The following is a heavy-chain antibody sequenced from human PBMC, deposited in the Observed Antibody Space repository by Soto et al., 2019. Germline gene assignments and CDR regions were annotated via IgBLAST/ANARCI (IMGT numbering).Heavy chain of an antibody. Sequence: QVQLVESGGGVVQPGKSLRLSCAASGFSFSNCAMHWVRQAPGKGLEWVAVIWYDGSNKYYADSVKGRFTISKDNSQTTVYLQMNSLRAEDTAVYYCTRDPYGGSRYYFDSWGQGTLVTVSS. CDR1: GFSFSNCA. D-gene: IGHD1-26*01. CDR2: IWYDGSNK. V-gene: IGHV3-33*01. CDR3: TRDPYGGSRYYFDS. J-gene: IGHJ4*02.